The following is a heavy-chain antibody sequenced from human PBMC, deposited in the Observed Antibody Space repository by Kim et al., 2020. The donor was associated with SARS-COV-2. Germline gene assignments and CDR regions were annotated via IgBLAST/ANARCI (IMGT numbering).Heavy chain of an antibody. J-gene: IGHJ4*02. Sequence: ADSVKGRFTISRDNSKNTLYLQMNSLRAEDTALYYCAKDITEWELRAFDSWGQGTLVTVSS. D-gene: IGHD1-26*01. CDR3: AKDITEWELRAFDS. V-gene: IGHV3-23*01.